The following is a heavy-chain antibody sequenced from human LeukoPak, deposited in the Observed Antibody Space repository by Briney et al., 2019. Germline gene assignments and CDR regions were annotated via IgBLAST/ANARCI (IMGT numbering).Heavy chain of an antibody. CDR2: IASSGRNI. V-gene: IGHV3-48*03. CDR1: GFPFSFYE. D-gene: IGHD6-19*01. CDR3: ALLAVASDFDY. J-gene: IGHJ4*02. Sequence: PGGSLRLSCAASGFPFSFYEMNWVRQAPGKGLEWVSNIASSGRNIYYADSVKGRFSISRDNAKSSLYLQMNSLRVEDTAIYYCALLAVASDFDYWGQGALVTVSS.